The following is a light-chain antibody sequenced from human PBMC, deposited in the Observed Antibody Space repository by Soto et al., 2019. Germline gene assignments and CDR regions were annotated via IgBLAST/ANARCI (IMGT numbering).Light chain of an antibody. CDR3: QQYGGAPFT. V-gene: IGKV3-20*01. CDR2: GAS. CDR1: QSVTSNY. J-gene: IGKJ4*01. Sequence: EVVLTQSPGTLSLSPGERATLSCRASQSVTSNYLAWYQQKPGQAPRLLIYGASSRATDIPDRFSGSGSGTDFTLTVSRLEPEDFAVYFCQQYGGAPFTFGGGTRVEIK.